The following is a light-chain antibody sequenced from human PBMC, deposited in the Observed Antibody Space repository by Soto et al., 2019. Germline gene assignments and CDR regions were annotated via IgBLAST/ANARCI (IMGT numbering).Light chain of an antibody. Sequence: DIQMTQSPSSLSASVGDRVTITCQASQAINNHLSWYQQKLGKAPKLLIYGASNLEPGVPSRFSGSGSGTDFTFTISNLQPEDIATYYCQQYDHLPITFGQGTRLGIK. J-gene: IGKJ5*01. CDR2: GAS. CDR1: QAINNH. CDR3: QQYDHLPIT. V-gene: IGKV1-33*01.